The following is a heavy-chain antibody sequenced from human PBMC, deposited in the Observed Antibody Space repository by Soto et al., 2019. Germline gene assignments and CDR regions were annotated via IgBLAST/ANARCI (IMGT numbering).Heavy chain of an antibody. D-gene: IGHD1-1*01. CDR3: ARGRYGDY. V-gene: IGHV1-18*01. CDR1: GYTFTSYG. Sequence: QVHLVQSGAEVKKPGASVKVSCKASGYTFTSYGITWVRQAPGQGLEWMGWISAHNGNTDYAQNLQGRVIVTRDTSTSTAYVELRSLRSDDTPVYYCARGRYGDYWGQGALVTVSS. J-gene: IGHJ4*02. CDR2: ISAHNGNT.